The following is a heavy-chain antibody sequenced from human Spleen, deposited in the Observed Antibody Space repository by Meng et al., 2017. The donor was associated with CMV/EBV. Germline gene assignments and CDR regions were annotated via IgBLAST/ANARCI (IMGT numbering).Heavy chain of an antibody. J-gene: IGHJ5*02. CDR1: RFTFSSYW. CDR2: IKWVAKQDGSER. Sequence: ESLKISCAGSRFTFSSYWMNWVRQAPGTGLEWVANIKWVAKQDGSERYYVDSVKGRFTISRDDTKNSLYLQMNSLRAADTAVYYCARDSGPLVDPWGQGTLVTVSS. D-gene: IGHD1-26*01. CDR3: ARDSGPLVDP. V-gene: IGHV3-7*01.